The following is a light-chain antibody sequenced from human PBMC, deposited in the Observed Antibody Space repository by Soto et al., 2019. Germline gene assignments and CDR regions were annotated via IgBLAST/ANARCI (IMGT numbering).Light chain of an antibody. CDR1: SSDVGGYNY. V-gene: IGLV2-14*01. CDR3: SSYTSSSTLV. CDR2: EVS. J-gene: IGLJ1*01. Sequence: QSSLTQPAPVSGSPGQSITISCTGTSSDVGGYNYVSWYPQHPGKAPKLMIYEVSNRPSGVSNRFSGSKSGNTASLTISGLQAEDEADYYCSSYTSSSTLVCGTGTKVTVL.